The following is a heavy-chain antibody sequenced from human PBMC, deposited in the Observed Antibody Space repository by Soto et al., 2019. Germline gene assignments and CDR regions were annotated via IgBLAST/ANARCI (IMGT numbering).Heavy chain of an antibody. CDR2: IYYSGST. CDR1: GGSISSGGYY. D-gene: IGHD4-17*01. V-gene: IGHV4-31*03. Sequence: QVQLQESGPGLVKPSQTLSLTCTVSGGSISSGGYYWSWIRQHPGKGLEWIGFIYYSGSTYYNPSIKSRVTISVDTSKNQFSLKLSSVTAADTAVYYCARVGDGDYVLWYFDLWGRGTLVTVSS. CDR3: ARVGDGDYVLWYFDL. J-gene: IGHJ2*01.